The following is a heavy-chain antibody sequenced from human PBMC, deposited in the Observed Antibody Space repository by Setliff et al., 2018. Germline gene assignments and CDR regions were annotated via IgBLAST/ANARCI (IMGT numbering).Heavy chain of an antibody. J-gene: IGHJ4*02. CDR1: GYIFTSYG. CDR3: IVNMVRPVTGLDS. CDR2: INPNDGYT. V-gene: IGHV1-18*01. D-gene: IGHD2-15*01. Sequence: RASVKVSCKASGYIFTSYGFSWVRQAPGKGLEWMGTINPNDGYTIYAPAFQGRVAMTTDTSTGTAYMELSGLTSADTAIYYCIVNMVRPVTGLDSWGPGTLVTVSS.